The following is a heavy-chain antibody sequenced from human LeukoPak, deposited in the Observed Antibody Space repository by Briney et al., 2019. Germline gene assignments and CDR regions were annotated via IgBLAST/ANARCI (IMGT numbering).Heavy chain of an antibody. CDR1: GFTFSSYW. Sequence: PGGSLRLSCAASGFTFSSYWMIWVRQASGKGLEWVANINQDGSEKYYVDSVKGRFTISRDNAKNSLYLQMNSLRAEDAAVYYCARDHSEPGVFLDHWGQGTLVTVSS. J-gene: IGHJ4*02. D-gene: IGHD1-14*01. CDR3: ARDHSEPGVFLDH. CDR2: INQDGSEK. V-gene: IGHV3-7*05.